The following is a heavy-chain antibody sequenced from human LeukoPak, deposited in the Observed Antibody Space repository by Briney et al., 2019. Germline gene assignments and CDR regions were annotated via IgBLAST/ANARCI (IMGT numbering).Heavy chain of an antibody. CDR3: ARYILTGYYQNWFDP. J-gene: IGHJ5*02. CDR1: GGSISSGSYY. Sequence: SETLSLTSTVSGGSISSGSYYWSWIRQPAGKGLEWIGRIYTSGSTNYNPSLKSRVTISVDTSKNQFSLKLSSVTAADTAVYYCARYILTGYYQNWFDPWGQGTLVTVSS. V-gene: IGHV4-61*02. CDR2: IYTSGST. D-gene: IGHD3-9*01.